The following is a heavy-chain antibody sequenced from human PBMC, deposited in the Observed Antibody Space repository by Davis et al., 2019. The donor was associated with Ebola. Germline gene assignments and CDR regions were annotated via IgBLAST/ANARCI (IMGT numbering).Heavy chain of an antibody. CDR2: IYYSGST. J-gene: IGHJ4*02. CDR3: ARPLDLVGATYFDF. CDR1: GGSISSSY. V-gene: IGHV4-59*08. Sequence: SETLSLTCTVSGGSISSSYWTWIRQPPGMGLEWLGYIYYSGSTNYNPSLKSRVTISVDTSKNQFSLKLSSVTAADSAVYFCARPLDLVGATYFDFWGPGTLVTVSS. D-gene: IGHD1-26*01.